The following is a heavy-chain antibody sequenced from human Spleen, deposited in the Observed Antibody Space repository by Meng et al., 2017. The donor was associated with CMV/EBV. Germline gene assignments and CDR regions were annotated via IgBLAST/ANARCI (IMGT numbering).Heavy chain of an antibody. CDR1: GYTFTSYG. D-gene: IGHD6-13*01. Sequence: SVKVSCKASGYTFTSYGISWVRQAPGQGLEWMGQSIPTLATTDYAQKFQGRVTISADKPTSTVYMELSSLRSEDTAVYYCARASAAAGTYYYYYGMDVWGQGTTVTVSS. V-gene: IGHV1-69*10. CDR3: ARASAAAGTYYYYYGMDV. J-gene: IGHJ6*02. CDR2: SIPTLATT.